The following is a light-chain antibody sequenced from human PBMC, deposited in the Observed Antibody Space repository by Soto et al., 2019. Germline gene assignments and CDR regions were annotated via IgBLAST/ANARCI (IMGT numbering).Light chain of an antibody. CDR3: QQYYGTPWT. CDR2: WAS. CDR1: QNLLYSSNNKNY. Sequence: DIVMTRSPDSLAVSLGERATINCKSSQNLLYSSNNKNYLAWYQQKPGQPPKLLIYWASARESGVPDRFSGSGSGTDFTLTISSLQAEDVAVYYCQQYYGTPWTFGQGTKVDI. V-gene: IGKV4-1*01. J-gene: IGKJ1*01.